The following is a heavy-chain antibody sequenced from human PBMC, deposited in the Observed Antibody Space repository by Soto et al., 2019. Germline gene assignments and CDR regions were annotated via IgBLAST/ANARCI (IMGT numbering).Heavy chain of an antibody. D-gene: IGHD3-3*01. J-gene: IGHJ6*02. CDR3: AREKAITIFGVVPPYYYYGMDV. CDR1: GGSISRYY. Sequence: SATLSRTCTGCGGSISRYYWRWIRQPQGKGLEWIGYIYYSGSTNYNPSLKSRVTISVDTSKNQFSLKLSSVTAADTAVYYCAREKAITIFGVVPPYYYYGMDVWGQGTTVTVSS. V-gene: IGHV4-59*01. CDR2: IYYSGST.